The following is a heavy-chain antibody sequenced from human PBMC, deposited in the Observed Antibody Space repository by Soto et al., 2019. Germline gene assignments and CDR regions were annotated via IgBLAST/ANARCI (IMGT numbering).Heavy chain of an antibody. CDR3: ATWVDYGDFDGFDF. D-gene: IGHD4-17*01. V-gene: IGHV1-2*04. CDR1: GYSFTDYK. J-gene: IGHJ4*02. CDR2: VDPNGGGS. Sequence: GASVKVSCKTSGYSFTDYKLHWVRQAPGQGLEWMGWVDPNGGGSNSAQKFQGSVTMTWDTSITTAYLDLTRLTTNDTATYFCATWVDYGDFDGFDFWGQATLVTVSS.